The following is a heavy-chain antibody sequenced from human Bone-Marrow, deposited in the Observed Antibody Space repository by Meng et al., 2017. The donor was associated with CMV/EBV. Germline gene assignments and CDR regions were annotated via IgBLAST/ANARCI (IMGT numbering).Heavy chain of an antibody. CDR1: GFTFSSYS. Sequence: GESLKISCAASGFTFSSYSMNWARQAPGKGLEWVSSISSSSSYIYYADSVKGRFTISRDNAKNSLYLQMNSLRAEDTAVYYCARHYYGSGSYYTYYYYYGMDVCGQGTTVTVSS. CDR2: ISSSSSYI. J-gene: IGHJ6*02. D-gene: IGHD3-10*01. V-gene: IGHV3-21*01. CDR3: ARHYYGSGSYYTYYYYYGMDV.